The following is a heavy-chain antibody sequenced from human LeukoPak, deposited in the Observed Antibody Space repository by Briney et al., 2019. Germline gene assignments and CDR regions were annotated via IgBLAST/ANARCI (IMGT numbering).Heavy chain of an antibody. Sequence: PGWSLRLSCAASGFIISGDYMHWVRQAPGKGLVGVARISGEESGEDYSDTVKGRFTISRDNAKNTLYLQMNSLRDEDTAVYYCARSFYYGSGSHAMHVWGQGTTVTVSS. D-gene: IGHD3-10*01. V-gene: IGHV3-74*01. CDR2: ISGEESGE. CDR1: GFIISGDY. J-gene: IGHJ6*02. CDR3: ARSFYYGSGSHAMHV.